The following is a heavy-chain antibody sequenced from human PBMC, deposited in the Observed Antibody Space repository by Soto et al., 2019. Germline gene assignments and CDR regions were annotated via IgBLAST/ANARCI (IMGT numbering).Heavy chain of an antibody. V-gene: IGHV1-18*01. J-gene: IGHJ4*02. CDR2: ISAYNGNT. Sequence: QVQLVQSGAEVKKPGASVKVSCKASGYTFTTYEISWVRQAPGQGLEWMGWISAYNGNTNYAQRLQGRVTITTDTSTSTTFMELRSLKSDDTAVYYCARVGSSSSPIDFWGQGTLVTVSS. CDR1: GYTFTTYE. CDR3: ARVGSSSSPIDF. D-gene: IGHD6-6*01.